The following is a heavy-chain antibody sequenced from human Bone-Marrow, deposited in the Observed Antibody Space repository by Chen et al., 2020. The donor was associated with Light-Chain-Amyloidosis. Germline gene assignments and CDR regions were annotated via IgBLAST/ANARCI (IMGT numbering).Heavy chain of an antibody. CDR3: ARHINWAFDY. J-gene: IGHJ4*02. D-gene: IGHD1-1*01. CDR1: GFNFSTYW. CDR2: IKQEGSEK. Sequence: EVQLVESGGGLVQPGGSLRLSCAASGFNFSTYWMTWVRQVPGKGLEWVANIKQEGSEKYYVDSVRGRFTISRDDARNSLYLQMNSLRAEDTAIYYCARHINWAFDYWGQGTLVTVSS. V-gene: IGHV3-7*01.